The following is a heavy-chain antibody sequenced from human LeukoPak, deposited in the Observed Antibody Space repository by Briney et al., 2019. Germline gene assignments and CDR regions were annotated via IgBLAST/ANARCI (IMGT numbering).Heavy chain of an antibody. D-gene: IGHD6-6*01. CDR3: ARLDEYSSSSRYYGMDV. CDR1: GGTFSSYG. Sequence: ASVKVSCKASGGTFSSYGISWVRQAPGQGLEWMGGIIPIFGTANYAQKFQGRVTITADESTSTAYMELSSLRSEDTAVYYCARLDEYSSSSRYYGMDVWGQGTTVTVSS. J-gene: IGHJ6*02. V-gene: IGHV1-69*13. CDR2: IIPIFGTA.